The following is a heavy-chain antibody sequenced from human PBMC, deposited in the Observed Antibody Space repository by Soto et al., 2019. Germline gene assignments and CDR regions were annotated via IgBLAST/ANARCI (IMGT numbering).Heavy chain of an antibody. CDR3: ARESGGATATLDYYYFYMDV. D-gene: IGHD5-12*01. V-gene: IGHV1-2*02. J-gene: IGHJ6*03. CDR1: GDSFSAYS. Sequence: QVQLVQSGAEVKKPGASVKVSGKTSGDSFSAYSLHWVRQPPGQGLEWLGWINPNGGATKYAQKFRGRVAMTRDTSIRTAYLELTSLRSDDTAIYYCARESGGATATLDYYYFYMDVWGKGTTVTVSS. CDR2: INPNGGAT.